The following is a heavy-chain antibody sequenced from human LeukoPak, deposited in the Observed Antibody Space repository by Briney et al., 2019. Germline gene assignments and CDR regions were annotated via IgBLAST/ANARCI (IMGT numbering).Heavy chain of an antibody. D-gene: IGHD2-15*01. J-gene: IGHJ4*02. V-gene: IGHV4-39*01. Sequence: PSETLSLTCTVSGGSISSSSHYWGWIRQPPGKGLEWIGNIYYSGSTYYNPSLKSRVTISVDTSKNQFSLKLSSVTAADTAVYYCARYSGGSCSFDYWGRGTLVTVSS. CDR3: ARYSGGSCSFDY. CDR2: IYYSGST. CDR1: GGSISSSSHY.